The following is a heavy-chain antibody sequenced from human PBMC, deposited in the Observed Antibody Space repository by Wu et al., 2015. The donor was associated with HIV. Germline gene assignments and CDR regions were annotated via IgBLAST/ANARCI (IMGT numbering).Heavy chain of an antibody. V-gene: IGHV1-69*13. CDR3: ARDRDGYNPLGYFDL. Sequence: QVQLVQSGAEVKKPGSSVKVSCKTSGGTFSNYAIHWVRQAPGQGLEWMGRFTPIFRAADYAQKSQGRVTITADESTSTAYMELRSLTSEDTAMYFCARDRDGYNPLGYFDLWGRGTLVTVSS. J-gene: IGHJ2*01. D-gene: IGHD5-24*01. CDR2: FTPIFRAA. CDR1: GGTFSNYA.